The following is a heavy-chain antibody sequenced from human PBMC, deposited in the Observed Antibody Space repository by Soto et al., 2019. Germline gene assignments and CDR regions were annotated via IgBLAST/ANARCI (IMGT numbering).Heavy chain of an antibody. J-gene: IGHJ5*02. CDR2: ISPYNGNT. CDR3: ARDFGRIDP. D-gene: IGHD3-10*01. CDR1: GYTFTSYA. V-gene: IGHV1-18*01. Sequence: QVQLVQSGAEVNKPGASVNVSCKASGYTFTSYAFSWVRQAPGQGLEWMGWISPYNGNTVYAQSFQGRVTMTTNASTRTAYMELRHLRSDDTAVYYCARDFGRIDPWGQGTLVIVST.